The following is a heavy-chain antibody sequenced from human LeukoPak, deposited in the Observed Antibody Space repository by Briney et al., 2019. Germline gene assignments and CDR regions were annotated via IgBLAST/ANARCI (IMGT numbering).Heavy chain of an antibody. J-gene: IGHJ6*02. Sequence: SETLSLTCTVSGVSISSYYWSWIRQPPGKGLEWIGYIYYSGSTNYNPSLKSRVTISVDTSKNQFSLKLSSVTAADTAVYYCARDFWQPYYYYGMDVGGQGTTVTVSS. CDR3: ARDFWQPYYYYGMDV. CDR2: IYYSGST. CDR1: GVSISSYY. V-gene: IGHV4-59*01. D-gene: IGHD3-3*01.